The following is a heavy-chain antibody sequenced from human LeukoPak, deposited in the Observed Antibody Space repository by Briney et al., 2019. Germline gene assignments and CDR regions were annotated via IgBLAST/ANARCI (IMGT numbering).Heavy chain of an antibody. CDR1: GLTFSSYA. J-gene: IGHJ4*02. Sequence: GGSLRLSCAASGLTFSSYAMSWVRQAPGKGLEWVSAISGSGGSKYYADSVKGRFTISRDNSKNTLYLQMNSLRAEDTAVYYCAKAINYDILTGYYYFDYWGQGTLVTVSS. CDR2: ISGSGGSK. CDR3: AKAINYDILTGYYYFDY. D-gene: IGHD3-9*01. V-gene: IGHV3-23*01.